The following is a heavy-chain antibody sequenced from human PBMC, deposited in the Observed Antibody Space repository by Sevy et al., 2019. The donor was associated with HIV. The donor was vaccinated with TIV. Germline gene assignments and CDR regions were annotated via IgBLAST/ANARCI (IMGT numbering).Heavy chain of an antibody. CDR2: ISSTSSNI. Sequence: GGSLRLSCAASGFTFSSYSMNWVRQAPGKGLEWVSSISSTSSNISYADSVKGRFTISRDNAKNSLYLQMNSLRAEDTAVYYCARESQAGTHFDHWGQGTLVTVSS. J-gene: IGHJ4*02. CDR3: ARESQAGTHFDH. CDR1: GFTFSSYS. D-gene: IGHD6-13*01. V-gene: IGHV3-21*01.